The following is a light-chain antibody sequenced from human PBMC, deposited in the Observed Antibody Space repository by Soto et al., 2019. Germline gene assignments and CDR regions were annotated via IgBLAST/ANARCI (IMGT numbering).Light chain of an antibody. CDR1: QSVSSNY. CDR3: PHYGGSPLLT. Sequence: EIVLTQSPGTLSLSPGERATLSCRASQSVSSNYLAWYQQKLGQAPRLLIYGASSRATGIPDRFSGSGSGTDFTLTISRLEPEDFAVYFCPHYGGSPLLTFGGGTKVEIK. J-gene: IGKJ4*01. CDR2: GAS. V-gene: IGKV3-20*01.